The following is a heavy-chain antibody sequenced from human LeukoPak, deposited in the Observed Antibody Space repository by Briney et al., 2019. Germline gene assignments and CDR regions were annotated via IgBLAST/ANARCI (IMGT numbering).Heavy chain of an antibody. D-gene: IGHD2-2*01. Sequence: SETLSLTCTVSGGSISSGDYYWSWIRQPPGKGLEWIGYIYYSGSTYYNPSLKSRVTISVDTSKNQFSLKLSSVTAADTAVYYCASSPMVYCSGTSCPIVLDYWGQGTLVTVSS. CDR2: IYYSGST. CDR3: ASSPMVYCSGTSCPIVLDY. J-gene: IGHJ4*02. V-gene: IGHV4-30-4*01. CDR1: GGSISSGDYY.